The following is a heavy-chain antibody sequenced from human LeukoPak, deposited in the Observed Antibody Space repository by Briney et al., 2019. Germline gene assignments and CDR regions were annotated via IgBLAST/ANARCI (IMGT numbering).Heavy chain of an antibody. CDR2: INHSGST. CDR1: GGSFSGYY. J-gene: IGHJ6*03. Sequence: SETLSLTCAVYGGSFSGYYWSWIRQPPGKGLEWIGEINHSGSTNYNPSLKSRVTISVDTSKNQFSLKLSSVTAADTAVYYCARGFSVVTAISYYYMDVWGKGATVTVSS. CDR3: ARGFSVVTAISYYYMDV. D-gene: IGHD2-21*02. V-gene: IGHV4-34*01.